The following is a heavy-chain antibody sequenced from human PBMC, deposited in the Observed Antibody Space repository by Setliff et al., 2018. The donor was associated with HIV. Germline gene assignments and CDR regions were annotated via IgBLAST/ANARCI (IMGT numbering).Heavy chain of an antibody. CDR3: AKDHKGYYYDSSGYHYEGVDY. Sequence: GGSLRLSCGASGFTFSSYGMNWVRQAPGKGLEWVAIIWYDGSKKYYADSVKGRFTMSRDNSKNTLYLQMNSLRAEDTAVYYCAKDHKGYYYDSSGYHYEGVDYWGQGTLVTVSS. V-gene: IGHV3-33*06. D-gene: IGHD3-22*01. CDR1: GFTFSSYG. CDR2: IWYDGSKK. J-gene: IGHJ4*02.